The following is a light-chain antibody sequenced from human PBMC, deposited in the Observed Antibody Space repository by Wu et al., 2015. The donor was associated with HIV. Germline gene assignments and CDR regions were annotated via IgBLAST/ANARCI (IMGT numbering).Light chain of an antibody. Sequence: EIVLTQSPATLSLSPGERATLSCRASQSISSNLAWYQQKPGQTPRLLIYDASDRATGIPARFSGSGSGTDFTLTISSLESEDFAVYYCQQSNYWPLTFGQGTRLXIK. CDR3: QQSNYWPLT. V-gene: IGKV3-11*01. J-gene: IGKJ5*01. CDR2: DAS. CDR1: QSISSN.